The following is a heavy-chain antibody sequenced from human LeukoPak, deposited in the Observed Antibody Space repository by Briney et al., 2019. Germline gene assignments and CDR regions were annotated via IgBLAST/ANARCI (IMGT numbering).Heavy chain of an antibody. J-gene: IGHJ3*02. CDR3: ARLKGVYDI. Sequence: TSETLSLTCAVYGGSFSGYYWSWIRQPPGKGLEWIGSIYYSGSTYYNPSLKSRVTISVDTSKNQFSLKLSSVTAADTAVYYCARLKGVYDIWGQGTMVTVSS. CDR1: GGSFSGYY. V-gene: IGHV4-34*01. D-gene: IGHD6-6*01. CDR2: IYYSGST.